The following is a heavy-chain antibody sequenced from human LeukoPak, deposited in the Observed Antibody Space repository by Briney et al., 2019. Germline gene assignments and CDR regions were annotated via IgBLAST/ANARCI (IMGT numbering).Heavy chain of an antibody. CDR2: ISDDGSTK. CDR3: ATETSADH. Sequence: GGSLRLSCTASGFTFSSHGMHWVRQAPGKGLEWVAVISDDGSTKYYADSVKGRFTISRDNSKNTLYLQMNSLRTEDTAVYYCATETSADHWGQGTLVTVSS. D-gene: IGHD6-6*01. V-gene: IGHV3-30*03. J-gene: IGHJ4*02. CDR1: GFTFSSHG.